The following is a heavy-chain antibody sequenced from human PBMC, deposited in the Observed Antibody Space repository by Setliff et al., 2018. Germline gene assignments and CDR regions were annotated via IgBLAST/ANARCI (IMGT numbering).Heavy chain of an antibody. CDR1: GFSLNNSGVG. V-gene: IGHV2-5*01. CDR3: AHRQLGSAAAGASFDF. D-gene: IGHD6-13*01. Sequence: SGPTLVNPTQTLTLTCTFSGFSLNNSGVGVGWIRQPPGKALEWLALMFWNGGERYNPSLSSRLSIAQDTPRSEVVLTLINLDPLDTATYYCAHRQLGSAAAGASFDFWGRGTLVTVSS. CDR2: MFWNGGE. J-gene: IGHJ4*02.